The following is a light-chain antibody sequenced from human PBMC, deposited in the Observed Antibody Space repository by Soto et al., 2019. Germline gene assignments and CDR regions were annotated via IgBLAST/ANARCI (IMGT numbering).Light chain of an antibody. CDR2: AAS. Sequence: IQMTQSPSSLSASVGDRVIITCRSDHSINNYLNWYQQRPRKVPKLLIYAASTLQSGVPSRFSGSGSGRVFTLTINSLQPEDFATYYCQQSYSTLGTFGRGTRVEI. CDR3: QQSYSTLGT. V-gene: IGKV1-39*01. CDR1: HSINNY. J-gene: IGKJ2*01.